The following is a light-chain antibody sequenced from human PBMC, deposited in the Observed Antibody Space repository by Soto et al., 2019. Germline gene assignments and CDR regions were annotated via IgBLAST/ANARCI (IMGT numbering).Light chain of an antibody. J-gene: IGLJ1*01. V-gene: IGLV2-14*01. CDR2: EVS. CDR3: NSYTSKSTGV. CDR1: SSDVGGYGY. Sequence: QSALTQPASVSGSPGQSITISCAGTSSDVGGYGYVFWCQQHPGKAPKLIIYEVSNRPSGVSNRFSGSKSGNTASLTISGLQAEDEADYYCNSYTSKSTGVFGTGTKLTVL.